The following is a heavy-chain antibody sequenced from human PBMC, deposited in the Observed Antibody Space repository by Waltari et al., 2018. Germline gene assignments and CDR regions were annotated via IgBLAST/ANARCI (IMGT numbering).Heavy chain of an antibody. Sequence: QLQLQESGPGLVKPSETLSLICTVSGGSISSSSFHWDWIRQPPGKGLEWIGKIDYSGSTSYNPSLKSRVTISVDTSKNHLLLKLTSVSAADSSVYYCARRFGNAFDIWGQGIMVTVSS. CDR2: IDYSGST. CDR3: ARRFGNAFDI. J-gene: IGHJ3*02. V-gene: IGHV4-39*02. CDR1: GGSISSSSFH. D-gene: IGHD3-3*01.